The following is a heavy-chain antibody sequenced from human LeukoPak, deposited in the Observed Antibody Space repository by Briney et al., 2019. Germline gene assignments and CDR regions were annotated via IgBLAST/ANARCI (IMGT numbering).Heavy chain of an antibody. CDR1: GGSISSSSYY. CDR3: VRDNPVTGTTYYYYGLDV. CDR2: IYYSGST. D-gene: IGHD1-1*01. Sequence: SETLSLTCTVSGGSISSSSYYWGWIRQPPGKGLEWIGSIYYSGSTYYNPSLKSRVTISVDTSKSQFSLNLSSVTAADTAVYYCVRDNPVTGTTYYYYGLDVWGQGTTVTVSS. J-gene: IGHJ6*02. V-gene: IGHV4-39*07.